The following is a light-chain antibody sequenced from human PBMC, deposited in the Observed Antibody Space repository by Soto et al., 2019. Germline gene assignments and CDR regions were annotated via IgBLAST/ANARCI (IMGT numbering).Light chain of an antibody. CDR1: QSISSW. Sequence: DIQMTQSPSTLSASVGDRVTVTCRASQSISSWLAWYQQKAGKAPKLLIYKASSLESGVPSRFSGSGSGTEFTLTISSLQPDDFATYYCQQLNSYPITFGQGTRLEIK. CDR2: KAS. V-gene: IGKV1-5*03. CDR3: QQLNSYPIT. J-gene: IGKJ5*01.